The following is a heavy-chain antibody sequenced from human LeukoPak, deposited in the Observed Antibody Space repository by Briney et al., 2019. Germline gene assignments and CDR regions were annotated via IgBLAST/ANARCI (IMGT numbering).Heavy chain of an antibody. V-gene: IGHV3-48*01. Sequence: QPGGSLRLSCAASGFAFSSYSMNWVRQAPGKGLEWVSYISSSSSTIYYADSVKGRFTISRDNAKNSLYLQMNSLRAEDTAVYYCARDRFLRGSGIKHENYYYYYGMDVWGQGTTVTVSS. CDR3: ARDRFLRGSGIKHENYYYYYGMDV. CDR1: GFAFSSYS. J-gene: IGHJ6*02. D-gene: IGHD3-10*01. CDR2: ISSSSSTI.